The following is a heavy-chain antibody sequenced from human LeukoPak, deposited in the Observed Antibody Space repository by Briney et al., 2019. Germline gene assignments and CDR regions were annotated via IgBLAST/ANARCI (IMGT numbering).Heavy chain of an antibody. CDR1: GFTFNNYA. CDR2: ISGSGGST. V-gene: IGHV3-23*01. J-gene: IGHJ4*02. CDR3: AKETQLTVSALFDY. Sequence: GGSLRLSCAASGFTFNNYAMSWVRQAPGKGLEWVSAISGSGGSTFYADSVKGRFTTSRDSSKNTLFLQVNSLRAEDTAVYYCAKETQLTVSALFDYWGQGTLATVSS. D-gene: IGHD1-1*01.